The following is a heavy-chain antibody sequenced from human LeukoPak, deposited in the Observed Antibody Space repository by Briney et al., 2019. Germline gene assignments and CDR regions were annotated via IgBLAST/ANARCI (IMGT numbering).Heavy chain of an antibody. Sequence: SETLSLTCAVYGGSFSGYYWSWIRQPPGKGLEWIGEINHSGSTNYNPSLKSRVTISVDTSKNQFSLKLSSVTAADTAVYYCASARTAEIDYWGQGTLVTVSS. J-gene: IGHJ4*02. D-gene: IGHD5-18*01. V-gene: IGHV4-34*01. CDR3: ASARTAEIDY. CDR2: INHSGST. CDR1: GGSFSGYY.